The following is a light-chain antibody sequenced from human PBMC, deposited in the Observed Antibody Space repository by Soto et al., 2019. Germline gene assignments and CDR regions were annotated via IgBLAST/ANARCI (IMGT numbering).Light chain of an antibody. CDR1: QGISNS. CDR3: TKYSKAPPWT. CDR2: AAS. Sequence: DIQMTQSPSSLSASLGDRVTIACRASQGISNSLAWYQQQPGKVPKLLISAASTLQSGVPSRFSGSGSGTDFTLTISSLQPEDVATYYCTKYSKAPPWTFGQGTKVEIK. V-gene: IGKV1-27*01. J-gene: IGKJ1*01.